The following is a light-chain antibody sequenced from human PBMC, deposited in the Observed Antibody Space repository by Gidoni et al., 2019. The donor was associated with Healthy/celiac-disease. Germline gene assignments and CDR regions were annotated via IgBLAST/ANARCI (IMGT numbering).Light chain of an antibody. Sequence: EIVLTQSPCTLSLSPGERAPLSCRASQSVSSRLLIYGASSRATGIPDRFSGSGSGTDFTLTISRLEPEDFAVYYCQQYGSSPRTFGQGTKVEIK. J-gene: IGKJ1*01. V-gene: IGKV3-20*01. CDR2: GAS. CDR1: QSVSS. CDR3: QQYGSSPRT.